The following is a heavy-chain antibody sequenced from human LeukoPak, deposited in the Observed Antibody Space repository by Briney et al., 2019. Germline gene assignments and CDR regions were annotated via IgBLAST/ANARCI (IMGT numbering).Heavy chain of an antibody. CDR1: GFTFDDYT. CDR2: ISWDGGST. Sequence: GGSLRLSCAASGFTFDDYTMHWVRQAPGKGLEWVSLISWDGGSTYYADSVKGRFTISRDNSKSSLYLQMNSLRTEDTALYYCAKDIATVTTPDYWGQGTLVTVSS. J-gene: IGHJ4*02. CDR3: AKDIATVTTPDY. V-gene: IGHV3-43*01. D-gene: IGHD4-17*01.